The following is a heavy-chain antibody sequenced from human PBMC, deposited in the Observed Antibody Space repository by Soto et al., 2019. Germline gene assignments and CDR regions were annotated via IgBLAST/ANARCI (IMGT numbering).Heavy chain of an antibody. V-gene: IGHV4-30-4*01. CDR1: GGSISSGDYY. CDR3: ARYSRWELLWGFDP. J-gene: IGHJ5*02. Sequence: SETLSLTCTVSGGSISSGDYYWSWIRQPPGKGLEWIGYIYYSGSTYYNPSLKSRVTISVDTSKNQFSLKLSSVTAADTAVYYCARYSRWELLWGFDPWGQGTLVTVSS. CDR2: IYYSGST. D-gene: IGHD1-26*01.